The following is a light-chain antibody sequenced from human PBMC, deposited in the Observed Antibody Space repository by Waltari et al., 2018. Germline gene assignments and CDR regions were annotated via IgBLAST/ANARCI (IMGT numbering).Light chain of an antibody. Sequence: DIVMTQSPAFLAASLGERATITCKSSQTVFHNSNNKKFLAWYRQKPGQPPKLLIYWASSRASGVPERISGGGSVTDFTLTINSLQAEDVAVYYCQQYYRSPLTFGGGTKVEIK. CDR2: WAS. V-gene: IGKV4-1*01. CDR1: QTVFHNSNNKKF. J-gene: IGKJ4*01. CDR3: QQYYRSPLT.